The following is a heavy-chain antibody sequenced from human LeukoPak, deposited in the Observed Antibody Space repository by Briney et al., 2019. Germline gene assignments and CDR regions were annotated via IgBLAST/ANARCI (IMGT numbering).Heavy chain of an antibody. CDR1: GLTVSSNY. CDR3: ARGGNYYNEAFDI. CDR2: IYSGGST. V-gene: IGHV3-66*02. J-gene: IGHJ3*02. D-gene: IGHD3-10*01. Sequence: PGGSLRLSCAASGLTVSSNYMSWVRQAPGKGLESVSVIYSGGSTYYADSVKGRFTISRDNSKNTLYLQMNSLRAEDTAVYYCARGGNYYNEAFDIWGQGTMVTVSS.